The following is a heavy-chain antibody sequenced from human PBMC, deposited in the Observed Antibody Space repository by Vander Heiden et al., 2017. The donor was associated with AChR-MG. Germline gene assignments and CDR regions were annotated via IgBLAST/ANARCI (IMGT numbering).Heavy chain of an antibody. Sequence: VQPVEAGGGGVQPGRSLRLSRAASGLPFSSYGMHWVGQAPGKGVEWVAVIWYDGSSKYYADSVKGRFTISRDNSKNTLYLQMNSLRAEDTAVYYCARSLPLGAKDYWGQGTLVTVSS. CDR2: IWYDGSSK. D-gene: IGHD1-26*01. CDR3: ARSLPLGAKDY. V-gene: IGHV3-33*01. J-gene: IGHJ4*02. CDR1: GLPFSSYG.